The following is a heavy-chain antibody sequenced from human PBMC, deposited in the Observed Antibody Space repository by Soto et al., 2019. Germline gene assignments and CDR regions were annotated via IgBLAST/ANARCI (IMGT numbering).Heavy chain of an antibody. D-gene: IGHD3-9*01. CDR1: GYTFTSYD. CDR3: ARGGSYAMLTGYIYNYGMDV. Sequence: ASVKVSFKASGYTFTSYDINWVRQATGQGLEWMGWLNPNSGNTGYAQMFQGRVTMTRNTSISTAYKELSSLRSEDTAVYYCARGGSYAMLTGYIYNYGMDVWGQGTTVTVSS. J-gene: IGHJ6*02. V-gene: IGHV1-8*01. CDR2: LNPNSGNT.